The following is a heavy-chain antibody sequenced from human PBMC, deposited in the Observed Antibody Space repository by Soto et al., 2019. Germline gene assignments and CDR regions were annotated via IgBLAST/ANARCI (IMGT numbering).Heavy chain of an antibody. V-gene: IGHV4-39*01. D-gene: IGHD5-18*01. Sequence: SETLSLTCTVSGGSISSSSYYWGWIRQPPGKGLEWIGSIYYSGSTYYNPSLKSRVTISVDTSKNQFSLKLSSVTAADTAVYYCARPGYSYGLDQSDYWGQGTLVTVSS. J-gene: IGHJ4*02. CDR3: ARPGYSYGLDQSDY. CDR2: IYYSGST. CDR1: GGSISSSSYY.